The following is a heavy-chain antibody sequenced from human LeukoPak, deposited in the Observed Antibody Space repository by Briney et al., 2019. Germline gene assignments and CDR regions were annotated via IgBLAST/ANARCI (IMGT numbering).Heavy chain of an antibody. CDR3: AKVAVYSYGPSPFDY. J-gene: IGHJ4*02. D-gene: IGHD5-18*01. V-gene: IGHV3-30*02. CDR1: GFTFSSYG. Sequence: GGSLRLSCAASGFTFSSYGMHWVRQAPGKGLAWVAFIRYDGSNKYYADSVKGRFTISRDNSKNTLYLQMNSLRAEDTAVYYCAKVAVYSYGPSPFDYWGQGTLVTVSS. CDR2: IRYDGSNK.